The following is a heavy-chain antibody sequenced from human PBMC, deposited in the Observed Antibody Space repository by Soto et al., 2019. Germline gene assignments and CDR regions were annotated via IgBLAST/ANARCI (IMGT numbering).Heavy chain of an antibody. CDR3: TADLRGIAVVVGSTWYFNP. J-gene: IGHJ5*02. CDR1: GFTLSDAW. V-gene: IGHV3-15*01. CDR2: IKSNSDGGTT. Sequence: GALRLSCAAPGFTLSDAWMSRVRQAPGKGLDWVGRIKSNSDGGTTEHAAPLRGSFTISRDDSKNTLYLQMNSVKTEDTAVYYCTADLRGIAVVVGSTWYFNPWGQG. D-gene: IGHD6-19*01.